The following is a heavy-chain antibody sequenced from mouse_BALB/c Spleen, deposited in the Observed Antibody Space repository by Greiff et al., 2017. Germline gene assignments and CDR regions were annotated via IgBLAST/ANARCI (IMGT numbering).Heavy chain of an antibody. V-gene: IGHV1-80*01. CDR3: ARHGSSYLDY. CDR1: GYAFSSYW. D-gene: IGHD1-1*01. CDR2: IYPGDGDT. Sequence: QVQLQQSGAELVRPGSSVKISCKASGYAFSSYWMNWVKQRPGQGLEWIGQIYPGDGDTNYNGKFKGKATLTADKSSSTAYMQLSSLTSEDSAVYFCARHGSSYLDYWGQGTTLTVSA. J-gene: IGHJ2*01.